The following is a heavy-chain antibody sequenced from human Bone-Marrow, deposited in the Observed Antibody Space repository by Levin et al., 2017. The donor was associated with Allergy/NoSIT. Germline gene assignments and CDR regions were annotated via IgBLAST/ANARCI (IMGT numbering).Heavy chain of an antibody. J-gene: IGHJ4*02. V-gene: IGHV4-34*01. CDR3: ARGSGGDQRLDY. CDR2: SNHSGST. D-gene: IGHD2-21*02. CDR1: GESFSGHY. Sequence: SQTLSLTCAVYGESFSGHYWSWIRQPPGKGLEWIGESNHSGSTKYNPSLKSRVTISVDTSKNQFSLKVTSVTAGDTAVYYCARGSGGDQRLDYWGQGTLVTVSS.